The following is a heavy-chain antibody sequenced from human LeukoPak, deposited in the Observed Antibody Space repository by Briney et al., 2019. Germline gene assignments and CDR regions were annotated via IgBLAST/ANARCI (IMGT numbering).Heavy chain of an antibody. J-gene: IGHJ3*02. Sequence: SETLSLTCTVSSGSLSSYYWSWIRQPPGKGLEWIGYIYYSGSTNYNPSLKSRVSMSVGTSKIQFSLKLSSVTAADTAVYYCARGNYYDPTTYCRAFDIWGQGTMVTVSS. D-gene: IGHD3-22*01. V-gene: IGHV4-59*01. CDR2: IYYSGST. CDR3: ARGNYYDPTTYCRAFDI. CDR1: SGSLSSYY.